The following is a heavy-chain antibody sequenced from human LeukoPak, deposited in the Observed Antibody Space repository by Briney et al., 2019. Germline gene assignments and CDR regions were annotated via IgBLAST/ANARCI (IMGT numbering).Heavy chain of an antibody. CDR3: AKDRHYGSGRYFDY. D-gene: IGHD3-10*01. V-gene: IGHV3-23*01. J-gene: IGHJ4*02. CDR2: ISGTGGST. Sequence: PGRPLRLFCAASGITFSSYAISWVRQAPGKGLEWVSGISGTGGSTYYADSVKGRFTISRDNSKNTLYLQMNSLRAEDTAVYYCAKDRHYGSGRYFDYWGQGTLVTVSS. CDR1: GITFSSYA.